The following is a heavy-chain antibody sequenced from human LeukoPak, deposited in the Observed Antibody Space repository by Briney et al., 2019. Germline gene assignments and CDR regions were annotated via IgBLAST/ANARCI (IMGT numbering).Heavy chain of an antibody. CDR3: ARENTGSNREFDY. V-gene: IGHV4-4*07. D-gene: IGHD1-26*01. Sequence: SETLSLTCTVSGGSISSYYGSWIRQPAGKGLEWIGRIYSGGSTNYTPSLKSRVTMSVDSSNNQFSMKLSSVTAADTAVFYCARENTGSNREFDYWGQGTLVTVSS. CDR1: GGSISSYY. J-gene: IGHJ4*02. CDR2: IYSGGST.